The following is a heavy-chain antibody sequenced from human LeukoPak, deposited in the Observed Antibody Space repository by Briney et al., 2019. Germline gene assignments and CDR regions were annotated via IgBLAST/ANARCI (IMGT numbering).Heavy chain of an antibody. J-gene: IGHJ4*02. V-gene: IGHV3-7*01. CDR1: GFTFSSYW. D-gene: IGHD5-12*01. Sequence: PGRSLRLSCAPSGFTFSSYWMSWVRQAPGKGLEWVTNIKQDGSEKYYVDSVKGRFTISTDNAKNSLYLQMNSLRAEDTAVYYCARTSGYDEMRYWGQGTLVTVSS. CDR2: IKQDGSEK. CDR3: ARTSGYDEMRY.